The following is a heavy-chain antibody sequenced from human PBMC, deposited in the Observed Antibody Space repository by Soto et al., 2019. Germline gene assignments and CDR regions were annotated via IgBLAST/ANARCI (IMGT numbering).Heavy chain of an antibody. CDR3: ARGGGGSDCSSTSCLDYYYGMDV. CDR2: IIPIFGTA. D-gene: IGHD2-2*01. V-gene: IGHV1-69*13. CDR1: GGTFSSYA. Sequence: SVKVSCKASGGTFSSYAISWVRQAPGQGLEWMGGIIPIFGTANYAQKFQGRVTITADESTSTAYMELSSLRSEGTAVYYCARGGGGSDCSSTSCLDYYYGMDVWGQGTTVTVSS. J-gene: IGHJ6*02.